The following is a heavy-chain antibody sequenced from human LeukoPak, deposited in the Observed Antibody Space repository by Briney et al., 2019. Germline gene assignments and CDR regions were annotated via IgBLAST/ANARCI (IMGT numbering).Heavy chain of an antibody. J-gene: IGHJ4*02. CDR1: GGSISSHY. D-gene: IGHD2-21*01. CDR3: ARQVIGSNTPFDF. CDR2: VYYSGST. V-gene: IGHV4-59*08. Sequence: SETLSLTCTVSGGSISSHYWSWIRQPPGKGLEWIGCVYYSGSTIYNPSLKSRITISVDTSKNQFSLQLSSVTAAGTAIYFCARQVIGSNTPFDFWGQGTLVTVSS.